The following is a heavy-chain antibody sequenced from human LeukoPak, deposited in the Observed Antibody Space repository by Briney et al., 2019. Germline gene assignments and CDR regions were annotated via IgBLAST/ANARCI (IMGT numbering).Heavy chain of an antibody. CDR2: TRNKANSHTT. V-gene: IGHV3-72*01. CDR1: GFTFSSYA. Sequence: GGSLRLSCAASGFTFSSYAMSWVRQAPGKGLQCVGRTRNKANSHTTEYAASVKGRFTISRDDSENSLYLQMNSLKTEDTAVYYCARVHTSGYFYDYWGQGSLVTVSS. D-gene: IGHD3-22*01. CDR3: ARVHTSGYFYDY. J-gene: IGHJ4*02.